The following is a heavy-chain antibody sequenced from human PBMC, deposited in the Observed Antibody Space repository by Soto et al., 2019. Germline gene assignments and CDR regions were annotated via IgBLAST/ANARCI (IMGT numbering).Heavy chain of an antibody. CDR3: ARGLVYGDYEGNYYYYYGMDV. CDR2: MNPNSGNT. CDR1: GYTFTSYD. J-gene: IGHJ6*02. V-gene: IGHV1-8*01. D-gene: IGHD4-17*01. Sequence: ASVKVSCKASGYTFTSYDINWVRQATGQGLEWMGWMNPNSGNTGYAQKFQGRVTMTRNTSISTAYMELSSLRSEDTAVYYCARGLVYGDYEGNYYYYYGMDVWGQGTTVTVPS.